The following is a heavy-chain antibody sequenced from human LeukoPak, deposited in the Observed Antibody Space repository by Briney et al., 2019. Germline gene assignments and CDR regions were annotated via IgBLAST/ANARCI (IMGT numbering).Heavy chain of an antibody. CDR2: ISSSSSYI. D-gene: IGHD5-24*01. CDR3: ARGSLDMATISFDY. V-gene: IGHV3-21*01. Sequence: GGSLRLSCAASAFTFSSYSMNWVRQAPGKGLEWVSSISSSSSYIYYADSVKGRFTISRDNAKNSLYLQMNSLRAKDTAVYYCARGSLDMATISFDYWGQGTLVTVSS. J-gene: IGHJ4*02. CDR1: AFTFSSYS.